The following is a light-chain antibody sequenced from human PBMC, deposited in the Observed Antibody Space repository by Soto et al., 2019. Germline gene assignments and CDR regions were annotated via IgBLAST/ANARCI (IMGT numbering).Light chain of an antibody. V-gene: IGKV3-20*01. J-gene: IGKJ1*01. CDR2: GAS. Sequence: EIVLTQSPGTLSLSPGERATLSCRTSQTVSSNSLAWYHQKPGQAPGLLIYGASSRATGIPDRFSGSGSGTDFTLTISRLEPEDFAVYYCQLYGSSARTFGQGTKVEIK. CDR1: QTVSSNS. CDR3: QLYGSSART.